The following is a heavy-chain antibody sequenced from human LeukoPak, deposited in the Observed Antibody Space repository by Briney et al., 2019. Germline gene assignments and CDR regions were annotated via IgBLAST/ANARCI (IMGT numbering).Heavy chain of an antibody. V-gene: IGHV4-34*01. Sequence: PSETLSLTCAVYGGSFSGYYWSWIRQPPGKGLEWIGEINHSGSTNYNPSLKSRVTISVDTSKNQFSLKLSSVTAADTAVYYRARVSIIAAAGTVYYFDYWGQGTLVAVSS. D-gene: IGHD6-13*01. CDR1: GGSFSGYY. J-gene: IGHJ4*02. CDR3: ARVSIIAAAGTVYYFDY. CDR2: INHSGST.